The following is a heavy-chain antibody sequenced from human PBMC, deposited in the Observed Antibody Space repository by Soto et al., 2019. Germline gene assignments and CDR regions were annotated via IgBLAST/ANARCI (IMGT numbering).Heavy chain of an antibody. CDR2: IYYSGST. D-gene: IGHD2-15*01. J-gene: IGHJ4*02. V-gene: IGHV4-59*08. CDR1: GWPFTNYY. CDR3: ARHPPGYCSGGSCYSPYYSDY. Sequence: ASETLSLTCAVYGWPFTNYYWSWIRQPPGKGLEWIGCIYYSGSTHYNPSLKSRVTISVDTSKNQFSLKVSSVTAADTAVYYCARHPPGYCSGGSCYSPYYSDYWGQGTLVTLSS.